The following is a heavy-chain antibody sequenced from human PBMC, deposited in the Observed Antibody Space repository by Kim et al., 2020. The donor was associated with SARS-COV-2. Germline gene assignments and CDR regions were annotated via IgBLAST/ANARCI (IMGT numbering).Heavy chain of an antibody. V-gene: IGHV3-9*01. D-gene: IGHD6-19*01. J-gene: IGHJ3*02. Sequence: GGSLRLSCAASGFTFDDYAMHWVRQAPGKGLEWVSGISWNSGSIGYADSVKGRFTISRDNAKNSLYLQMNSLRAEDTALYYCTTARGWDSNDAFDIWGQGTMVTVSS. CDR3: TTARGWDSNDAFDI. CDR2: ISWNSGSI. CDR1: GFTFDDYA.